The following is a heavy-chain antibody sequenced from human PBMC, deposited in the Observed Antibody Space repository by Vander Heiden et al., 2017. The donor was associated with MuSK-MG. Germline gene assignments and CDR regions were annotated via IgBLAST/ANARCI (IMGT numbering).Heavy chain of an antibody. CDR2: IKSKTDGGTT. CDR1: GFTSSNAW. CDR3: TTDLWFGELYAFDY. D-gene: IGHD3-10*01. Sequence: EVQLVESGGGLVKPGGSLRLSCAAAGFTSSNAWMSWVRQAPGKGLEWVGRIKSKTDGGTTDYAAPVKGRFTISRDDSKNTLYLQMNSLKTEDTAVYYCTTDLWFGELYAFDYWGQGTLVTVSS. V-gene: IGHV3-15*01. J-gene: IGHJ4*02.